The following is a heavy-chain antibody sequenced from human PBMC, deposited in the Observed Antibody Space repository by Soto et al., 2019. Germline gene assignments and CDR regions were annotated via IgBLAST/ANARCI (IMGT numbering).Heavy chain of an antibody. J-gene: IGHJ3*02. D-gene: IGHD1-1*01. CDR3: ARDRTGTTLAFDI. CDR1: GYTFTSYY. V-gene: IGHV1-46*01. CDR2: INPSGGST. Sequence: ASVKVSCKASGYTFTSYYMHWVRQAPGQGPEWMGIINPSGGSTSYAQKFQGRVTMTRDTSTSTVYMELSSLRSDDTAVYYCARDRTGTTLAFDIWGQGTMVTVSS.